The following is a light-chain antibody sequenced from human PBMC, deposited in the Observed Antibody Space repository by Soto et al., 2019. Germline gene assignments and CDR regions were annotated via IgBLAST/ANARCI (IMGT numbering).Light chain of an antibody. CDR1: QSVKTK. CDR3: QQYSDWPPWT. CDR2: GAS. J-gene: IGKJ1*01. Sequence: EIVMTQSPDTLSVSPGERASLSCRASQSVKTKLAWYQKKPGQPPRLLIYGASIRATGIPARFSGSGSGTEFTLTISSLQSEDFAVYYCQQYSDWPPWTFGQGTKLQIK. V-gene: IGKV3-15*01.